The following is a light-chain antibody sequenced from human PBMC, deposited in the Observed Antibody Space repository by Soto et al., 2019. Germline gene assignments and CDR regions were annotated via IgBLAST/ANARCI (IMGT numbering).Light chain of an antibody. CDR3: CSYAGSYTVV. V-gene: IGLV2-11*01. Sequence: QSALTQPRSVSGSPGQSVTISCTGTSSDVGGYNYVSWYQQHPGKVPKLIIYDVTKRPSGVPDRFSASKSGNTASLPISGLQAGDEADYYCCSYAGSYTVVFGGGTKLTVL. CDR1: SSDVGGYNY. CDR2: DVT. J-gene: IGLJ2*01.